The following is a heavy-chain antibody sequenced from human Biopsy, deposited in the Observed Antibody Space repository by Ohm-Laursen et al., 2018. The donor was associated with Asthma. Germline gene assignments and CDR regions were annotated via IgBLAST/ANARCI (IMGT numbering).Heavy chain of an antibody. V-gene: IGHV4-30-4*01. D-gene: IGHD2-15*01. CDR1: GDSVSSGDYY. J-gene: IGHJ4*02. CDR3: ARGGSGGKVYYFDS. CDR2: ISSAGNV. Sequence: SETLSLTCTVSGDSVSSGDYYWTWIRQPPRKGLEWLGYISSAGNVFYTPSLKRRLTMQLDTSNNKFSLKLTSLSAADTALYYCARGGSGGKVYYFDSWGLGTLVTVSS.